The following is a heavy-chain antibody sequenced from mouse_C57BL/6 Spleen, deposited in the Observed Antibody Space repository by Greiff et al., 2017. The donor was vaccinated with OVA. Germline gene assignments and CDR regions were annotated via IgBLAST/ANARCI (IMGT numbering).Heavy chain of an antibody. CDR3: ARGGDIQYYFDY. Sequence: VQLQQSGAELVRPGASVKLSCKASGYTFTDYYINWVKQRPGQGLEWIARIYPGSGNTYYNEKFKGKATLTAEKSSSTAYMQLSSLTSEDSAVYFCARGGDIQYYFDYWGQGTTLTVSS. V-gene: IGHV1-76*01. CDR1: GYTFTDYY. J-gene: IGHJ2*01. CDR2: IYPGSGNT.